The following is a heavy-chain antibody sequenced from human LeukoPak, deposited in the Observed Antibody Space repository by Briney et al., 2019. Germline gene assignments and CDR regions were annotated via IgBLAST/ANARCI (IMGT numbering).Heavy chain of an antibody. CDR1: GGSFSGYY. Sequence: SETLSLTCAVYGGSFSGYYWSWIRLPPGKGLEWIGEINHSGSTNYNPSLKSRVTISVDTSKNQFSLKLSSVTAADTAVYYCARSRGYSQFDYWGQGTLVTVSS. CDR3: ARSRGYSQFDY. J-gene: IGHJ4*02. V-gene: IGHV4-34*01. D-gene: IGHD4-11*01. CDR2: INHSGST.